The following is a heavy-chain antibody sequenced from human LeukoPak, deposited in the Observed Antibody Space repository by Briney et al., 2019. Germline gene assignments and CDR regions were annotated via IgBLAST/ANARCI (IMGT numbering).Heavy chain of an antibody. J-gene: IGHJ4*02. D-gene: IGHD6-13*01. V-gene: IGHV3-74*01. CDR3: ARGSVGAPGFDY. CDR1: GLMFNGYW. Sequence: GGSLRLSCAASGLMFNGYWMHWFRQVPGKGLFWVSEIKPAGNKKNYAASVWGRFTVSRDNAKDTVYLQRRRVSVGDTAVYYCARGSVGAPGFDYWGQGTVVSVSS. CDR2: IKPAGNKK.